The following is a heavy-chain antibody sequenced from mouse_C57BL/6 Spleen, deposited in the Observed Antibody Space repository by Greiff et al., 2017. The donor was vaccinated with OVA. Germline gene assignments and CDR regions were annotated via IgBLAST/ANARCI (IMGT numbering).Heavy chain of an antibody. V-gene: IGHV1-82*01. Sequence: VQLQQSGPELVKPGASVKISCKASGYAFSSSWMNWVKQRPGKGLEWIGRIYPGDGDTNYNGKFKGKATLTADKSSSTAYMQLSSLTSEDSAVYFCARYRDYFDYWGQGTTLTVSS. CDR2: IYPGDGDT. CDR1: GYAFSSSW. J-gene: IGHJ2*01. CDR3: ARYRDYFDY.